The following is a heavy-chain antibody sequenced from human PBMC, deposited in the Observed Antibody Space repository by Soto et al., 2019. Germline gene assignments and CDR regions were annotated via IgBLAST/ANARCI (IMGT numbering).Heavy chain of an antibody. V-gene: IGHV4-30-4*01. CDR3: AREVLTGPLV. CDR2: IYYSGST. J-gene: IGHJ6*02. CDR1: GGSISSGDYY. Sequence: SETLSLTCTVSGGSISSGDYYWSWIRQPPGKGLESIGNIYYSGSTYYNPSLKSRVTIAIDTSKNQFSLNLTSVTAADTAVYYCAREVLTGPLVWGQGTTVTVSS. D-gene: IGHD3-9*01.